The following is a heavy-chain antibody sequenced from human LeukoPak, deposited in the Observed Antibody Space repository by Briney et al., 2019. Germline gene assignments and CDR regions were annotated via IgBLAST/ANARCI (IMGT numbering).Heavy chain of an antibody. CDR2: ISSSGSTI. Sequence: PGGSLRLSCAASGFTFSSYEMNWVRQAPGKGLEWVSYISSSGSTIYYADSVKGRFTISRDNAKNSLYLQMNSLRAEDTAVYYCASEDSITGTYFDYWGQGTLVTVSS. CDR3: ASEDSITGTYFDY. J-gene: IGHJ4*02. CDR1: GFTFSSYE. V-gene: IGHV3-48*03. D-gene: IGHD1-7*01.